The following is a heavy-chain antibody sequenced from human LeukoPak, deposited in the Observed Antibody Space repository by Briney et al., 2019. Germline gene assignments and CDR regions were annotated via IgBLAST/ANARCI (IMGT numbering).Heavy chain of an antibody. V-gene: IGHV1-8*01. CDR2: MNSNSGNT. Sequence: GASVKVSCKASGYTFTSYDINWVRQATGQGLEWMGWMNSNSGNTGYAQKFQGRVTITADESTSTAYMELSSLRSEDTAVYYCARDPRTNGVWENWFDPWGQGTLVTVSS. CDR1: GYTFTSYD. CDR3: ARDPRTNGVWENWFDP. D-gene: IGHD2-8*01. J-gene: IGHJ5*02.